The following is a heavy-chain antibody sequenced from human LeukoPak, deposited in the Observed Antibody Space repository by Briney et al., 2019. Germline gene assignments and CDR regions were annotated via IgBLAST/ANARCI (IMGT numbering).Heavy chain of an antibody. CDR3: ARGPYSSSWYLEYFQH. V-gene: IGHV1-18*01. CDR1: GYTFTSYG. CDR2: ISAYNGNT. D-gene: IGHD6-13*01. Sequence: GASVKASCKASGYTFTSYGILWVRQAPGQGLEWMGWISAYNGNTNYAQKLQGRVTMTTDTSTSTAYMELRSLRTDDTAVYYCARGPYSSSWYLEYFQHRGQGALVTVSS. J-gene: IGHJ1*01.